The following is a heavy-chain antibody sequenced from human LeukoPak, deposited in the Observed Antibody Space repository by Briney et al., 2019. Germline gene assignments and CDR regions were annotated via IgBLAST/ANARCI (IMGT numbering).Heavy chain of an antibody. Sequence: KPSETLSLTCAVYGGSFSGYYWSWIRQPPGKGLGWIGEINHSGSTNYNPSLKSRVTISVDTSKNQFSLKLSSVTAADTAVYYCASTIFGVVITRGFDPWGQGTLVTVSS. CDR3: ASTIFGVVITRGFDP. D-gene: IGHD3-3*01. V-gene: IGHV4-34*01. CDR1: GGSFSGYY. CDR2: INHSGST. J-gene: IGHJ5*02.